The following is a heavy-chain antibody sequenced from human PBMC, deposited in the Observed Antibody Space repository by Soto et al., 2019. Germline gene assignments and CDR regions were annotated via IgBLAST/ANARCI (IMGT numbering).Heavy chain of an antibody. V-gene: IGHV3-15*01. CDR1: GFMFSSAW. CDR2: IKSKNDGGAA. CDR3: VEGGNDF. D-gene: IGHD1-26*01. Sequence: EVQVVESGGDLVEPGGSLRLSCVTSGFMFSSAWMSWVRQGPGKGLEWVARIKSKNDGGAADYAAPVNGRFSISRDDSKSTVDLQMNSLRAEDTALYYCVEGGNDFWGQGTLVTVSS. J-gene: IGHJ4*02.